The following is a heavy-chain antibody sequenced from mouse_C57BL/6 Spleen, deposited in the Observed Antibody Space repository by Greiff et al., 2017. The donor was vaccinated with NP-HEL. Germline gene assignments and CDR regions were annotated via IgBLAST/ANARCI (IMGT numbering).Heavy chain of an antibody. CDR3: AREDYGSSGDWYFDV. CDR2: IYPGDGDT. CDR1: GYAFSSSW. J-gene: IGHJ1*03. D-gene: IGHD1-1*01. Sequence: QVQLQQSGPELVKPGASVKISCKASGYAFSSSWMNWVKQRPGKGLEWIGRIYPGDGDTNYNGKFKGKATLTADKSSSTAYMQLSSLTSEDSAVYFCAREDYGSSGDWYFDVWGTGTTVTVSS. V-gene: IGHV1-82*01.